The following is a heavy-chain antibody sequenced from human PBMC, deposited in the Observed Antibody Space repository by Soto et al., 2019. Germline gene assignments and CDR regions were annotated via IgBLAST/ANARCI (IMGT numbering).Heavy chain of an antibody. CDR3: AKVGVGDFEADNFDY. V-gene: IGHV3-30*18. J-gene: IGHJ4*02. CDR2: ISYDGSNK. Sequence: QVQLVESGGGVVQPGRSLRLSCAASGFTFSSYGMHWVRQAPGKGLEWVAVISYDGSNKYYADSVKGRFTISRDKSKNTLYLQMNSLRAEDTAVYYCAKVGVGDFEADNFDYWGQGTLVTVSS. CDR1: GFTFSSYG. D-gene: IGHD4-17*01.